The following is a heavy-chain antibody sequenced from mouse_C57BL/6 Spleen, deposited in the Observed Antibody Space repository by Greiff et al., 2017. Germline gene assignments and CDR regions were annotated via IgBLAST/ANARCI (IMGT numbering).Heavy chain of an antibody. D-gene: IGHD2-2*01. Sequence: VQLQQSGPELVKPGASVKISCKASGYSFTGYYMNWVKQSPEKSLEWIGEINPSTGGTTYNQKFKAKATLTVDKSSSTAYMQLKSLTSEDSAVYYCARWGGYYDAMDDWGQGTSVTVSS. CDR3: ARWGGYYDAMDD. J-gene: IGHJ4*01. V-gene: IGHV1-42*01. CDR2: INPSTGGT. CDR1: GYSFTGYY.